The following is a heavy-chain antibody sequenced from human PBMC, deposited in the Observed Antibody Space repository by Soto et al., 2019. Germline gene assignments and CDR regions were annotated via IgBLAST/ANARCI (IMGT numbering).Heavy chain of an antibody. CDR2: INSGHNPI. V-gene: IGHV3-48*02. Sequence: VGSLRLSCAVSGFTFSAYTMNWVRQAPGKGLEWVSYINSGHNPIYYADSVKGRFTISRDDAKSSLYLQMNSLRDEDTAVYYCARTGANVGLDVWGQGTTVTVSS. J-gene: IGHJ6*02. CDR3: ARTGANVGLDV. D-gene: IGHD1-7*01. CDR1: GFTFSAYT.